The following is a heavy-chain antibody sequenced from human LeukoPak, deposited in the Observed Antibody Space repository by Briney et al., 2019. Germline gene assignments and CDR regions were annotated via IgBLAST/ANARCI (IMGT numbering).Heavy chain of an antibody. V-gene: IGHV4-59*01. CDR1: GGSISNYY. CDR2: IYSSGST. J-gene: IGHJ3*02. Sequence: PSETLSLTCTVPGGSISNYYWNWIRQPPGKGLEWIGHIYSSGSTYVNPSLTSRVTISVDTSKNQSALNLTSVPAADTAVHYCARADYGGNSAAFNIWGQGTMVTVSS. CDR3: ARADYGGNSAAFNI. D-gene: IGHD4-23*01.